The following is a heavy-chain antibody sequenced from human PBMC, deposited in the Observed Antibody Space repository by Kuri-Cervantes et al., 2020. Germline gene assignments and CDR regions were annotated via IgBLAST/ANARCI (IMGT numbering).Heavy chain of an antibody. J-gene: IGHJ2*01. V-gene: IGHV3-9*01. D-gene: IGHD3-22*01. CDR1: GFTFDDYA. Sequence: SLKISCAASGFTFDDYAMHWVRQAPGKGLEWVSGISWNSGSIGYADSVKGRFTISRDNAKNSLYLQMNSLRAEDTAVYYCARIVVILAGWYFDLWGRGTLVTVSS. CDR2: ISWNSGSI. CDR3: ARIVVILAGWYFDL.